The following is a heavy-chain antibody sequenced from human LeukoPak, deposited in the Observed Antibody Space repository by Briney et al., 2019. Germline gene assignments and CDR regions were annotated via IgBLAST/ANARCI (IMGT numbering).Heavy chain of an antibody. J-gene: IGHJ3*02. CDR1: GFTFSNYG. V-gene: IGHV3-30*02. D-gene: IGHD2-2*01. Sequence: GGSLRLSCAASGFTFSNYGMHWVRQAPGKGLEWVAFIRYDGNNKFHADSVKGRFTISRDNSKNTLYLQINSLRAEDTAVYYCAKDESQLLQRGDFDIWGQGTMVTVSS. CDR2: IRYDGNNK. CDR3: AKDESQLLQRGDFDI.